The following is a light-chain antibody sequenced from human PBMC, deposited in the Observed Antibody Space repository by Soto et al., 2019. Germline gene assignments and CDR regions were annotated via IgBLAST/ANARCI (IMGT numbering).Light chain of an antibody. V-gene: IGLV2-23*02. CDR3: CSYAGSSTS. CDR1: SSDVGSYNL. Sequence: ALTQPASVSGSPGQSITISCAGTSSDVGSYNLVSWYQQHPGKAPKLMIYEVSKRPSGVSNRFSGSKSGNTASLTISGLQAEDEADYYCCSYAGSSTSFGTGTKVTVL. CDR2: EVS. J-gene: IGLJ1*01.